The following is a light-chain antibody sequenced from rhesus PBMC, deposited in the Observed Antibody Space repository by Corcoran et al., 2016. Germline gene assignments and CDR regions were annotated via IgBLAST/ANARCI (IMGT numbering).Light chain of an antibody. CDR3: CSFRIGSTYI. J-gene: IGLJ1*01. CDR2: DVN. Sequence: QSALTQSPSVSKSLGQSVTISCNGASSDLGGYNRVSWYQQPSGAAPRLLMFDVNKRPSGVPDRFSVSKSANTASLTISGLQSEDEPVYYCCSFRIGSTYIFGAGTRLTVL. CDR1: SSDLGGYNR. V-gene: IGLV2S9*01.